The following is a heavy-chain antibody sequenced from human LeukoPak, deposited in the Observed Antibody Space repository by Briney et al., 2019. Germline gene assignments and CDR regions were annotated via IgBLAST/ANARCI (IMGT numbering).Heavy chain of an antibody. V-gene: IGHV5-51*01. J-gene: IGHJ3*02. D-gene: IGHD5-18*01. CDR2: IYSGDSDT. Sequence: GESLKISCKGSGYSFPNYWIGWVRQMPGKGLEWMGIIYSGDSDTRYRPSFQGQVTISADKSIRTAYLQWSSLKASDTAMYYCARRDTAMVGFDIWGQATMVTVPS. CDR3: ARRDTAMVGFDI. CDR1: GYSFPNYW.